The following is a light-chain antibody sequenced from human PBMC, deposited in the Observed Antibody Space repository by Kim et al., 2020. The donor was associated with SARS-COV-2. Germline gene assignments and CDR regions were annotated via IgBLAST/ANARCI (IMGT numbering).Light chain of an antibody. Sequence: VDSGHTVRITCQGDSLRSYYATWYQQKPGQAPILVIYGKNNRPSGIPDRFSGSSSGNTASLTITGTQAGDEADYYCNSRDSNDNVVFGGGTQLTVL. CDR1: SLRSYY. V-gene: IGLV3-19*01. CDR3: NSRDSNDNVV. J-gene: IGLJ2*01. CDR2: GKN.